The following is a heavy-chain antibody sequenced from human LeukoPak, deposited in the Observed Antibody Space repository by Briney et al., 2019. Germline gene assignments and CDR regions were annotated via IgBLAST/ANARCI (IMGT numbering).Heavy chain of an antibody. CDR3: ARDGVVPAAYGPLFPYMDV. CDR2: ISAYNGNT. J-gene: IGHJ6*03. CDR1: GYTFTSYS. D-gene: IGHD2-2*01. V-gene: IGHV1-18*01. Sequence: ASVKVSCKASGYTFTSYSISWLRQAPGQGLEWMGWISAYNGNTNYAQKLQGRVTMTTDTSTSTAYMELRSLRSDDTAVYYCARDGVVPAAYGPLFPYMDVWGKGTTVTVSS.